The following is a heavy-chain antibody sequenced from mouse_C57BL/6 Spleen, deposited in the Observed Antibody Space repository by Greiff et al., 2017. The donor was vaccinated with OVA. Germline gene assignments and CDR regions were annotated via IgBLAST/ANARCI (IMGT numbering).Heavy chain of an antibody. CDR3: ARDNGLGAY. CDR2: ISYDGSN. D-gene: IGHD3-1*01. CDR1: GYSITSGYY. J-gene: IGHJ3*01. Sequence: EVKLVESGPGLVKPSQSLSLTCSVTGYSITSGYYWNWIRQFPGNKLEWMGYISYDGSNNYNPSLKNRISITRDTSKNQFFLKLNSVTTEDTATYYCARDNGLGAYWGQGTLVTVSA. V-gene: IGHV3-6*01.